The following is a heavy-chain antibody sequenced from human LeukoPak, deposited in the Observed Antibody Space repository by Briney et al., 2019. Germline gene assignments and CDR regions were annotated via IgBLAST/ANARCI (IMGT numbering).Heavy chain of an antibody. V-gene: IGHV4-4*07. D-gene: IGHD4-17*01. Sequence: SETLSLTCTVSGGSLSSYSWNWIRQPAGKGLEWIGRLYTRGSTTYNPSLKSRVTMSVDTSKKHFSLKLGSVTAADTAVYYRARDQGDYGDHRYFDYWSQGTLVTVSS. CDR1: GGSLSSYS. CDR2: LYTRGST. CDR3: ARDQGDYGDHRYFDY. J-gene: IGHJ4*02.